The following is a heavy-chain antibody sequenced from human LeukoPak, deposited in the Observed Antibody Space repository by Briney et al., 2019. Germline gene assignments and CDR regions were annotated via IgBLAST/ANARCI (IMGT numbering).Heavy chain of an antibody. CDR3: ARDEITVAGTGFDY. J-gene: IGHJ4*02. D-gene: IGHD6-19*01. CDR1: GYTFTGYY. V-gene: IGHV1-2*02. CDR2: INPDSGGT. Sequence: ASVKVSCKASGYTFTGYYMHWVRQAPGQGLELMGWINPDSGGTNYAQKFQGRVTLTRDTSISTAYMELSRLRSDDTAVYYCARDEITVAGTGFDYWGQGTLVAVSS.